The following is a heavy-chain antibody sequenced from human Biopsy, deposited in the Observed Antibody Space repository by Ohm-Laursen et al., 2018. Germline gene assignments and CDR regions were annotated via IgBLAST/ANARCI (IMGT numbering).Heavy chain of an antibody. CDR2: ISYDGSGE. CDR1: GFTFTSYA. CDR3: ARDGKRWDYSSYFSWHFDL. J-gene: IGHJ2*01. V-gene: IGHV3-30*03. D-gene: IGHD4-11*01. Sequence: SLRLFCAASGFTFTSYAMHWVRQAPGKGLEWVAVISYDGSGEYYADSLQGRFIISRDNPKNTVDLQMNSLRAEDTAVYFCARDGKRWDYSSYFSWHFDLWGRGTLVTVSS.